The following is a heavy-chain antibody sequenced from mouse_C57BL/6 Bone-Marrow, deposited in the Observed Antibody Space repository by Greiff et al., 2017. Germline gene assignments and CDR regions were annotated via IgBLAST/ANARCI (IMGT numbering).Heavy chain of an antibody. CDR1: GFNIKDDY. J-gene: IGHJ3*01. D-gene: IGHD2-2*01. V-gene: IGHV14-4*01. CDR3: TYSDYGYGGFAY. CDR2: IDPENGDT. Sequence: VQLQQSGAELVRPGASVKLSCTASGFNIKDDYMHWVKQRPEQGLEWIGWIDPENGDTEYASKFQGKATITADTSSNTAYLQLSSLTSEDTAVYYCTYSDYGYGGFAYWGQGTLVTVSA.